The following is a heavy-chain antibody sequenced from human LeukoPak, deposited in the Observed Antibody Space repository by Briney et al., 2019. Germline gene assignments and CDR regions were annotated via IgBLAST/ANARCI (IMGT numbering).Heavy chain of an antibody. V-gene: IGHV3-7*01. Sequence: PGGSLRLSCAASGFTFDDYWMSWVRQAPGKRLEWVANIKEDGSEKNYVDSVKGRFIISRDNTKNSLYLQMNSLRDEDTAVYYCARDSVRGVLYDYWGQGPLVTVSS. CDR2: IKEDGSEK. CDR1: GFTFDDYW. D-gene: IGHD3-10*01. J-gene: IGHJ4*02. CDR3: ARDSVRGVLYDY.